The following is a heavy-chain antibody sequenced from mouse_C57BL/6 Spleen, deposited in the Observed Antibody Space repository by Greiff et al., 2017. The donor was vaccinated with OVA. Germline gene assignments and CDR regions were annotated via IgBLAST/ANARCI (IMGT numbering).Heavy chain of an antibody. CDR3: ARSRDLGRNYFDY. V-gene: IGHV1-53*01. CDR2: INPSNGGT. D-gene: IGHD4-1*01. CDR1: GYTFTSYW. J-gene: IGHJ2*01. Sequence: QVQLKQSGTELVKPGASVKLSCKASGYTFTSYWMHWVKQRPGQGLEWIGNINPSNGGTNYNEKFKSKATLTVDKSSSTAYMQLSSLTSEDSAVYYCARSRDLGRNYFDYWGQGTTLTVSS.